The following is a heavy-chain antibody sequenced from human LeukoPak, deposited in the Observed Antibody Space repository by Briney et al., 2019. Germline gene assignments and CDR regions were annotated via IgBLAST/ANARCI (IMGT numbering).Heavy chain of an antibody. Sequence: ASVKVSCKASGYTFTGYYMHWVRQAPGQGLEWMGRINPNSGGTNYAQKFQGRVTMTRDTSISTAYMELSRLRSDDTAVYYCARVFREVAGTRGYYFDYWGQETLVTVSS. D-gene: IGHD6-19*01. V-gene: IGHV1-2*06. J-gene: IGHJ4*02. CDR1: GYTFTGYY. CDR2: INPNSGGT. CDR3: ARVFREVAGTRGYYFDY.